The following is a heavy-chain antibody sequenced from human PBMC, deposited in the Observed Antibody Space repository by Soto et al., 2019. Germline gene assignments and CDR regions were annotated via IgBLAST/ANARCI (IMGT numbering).Heavy chain of an antibody. CDR2: ISWNSGSI. CDR3: AKDLWFGELYGAFDI. Sequence: VQLVESGGGLVQPGRSLRLSCAASGFTFDDYAMHWVRQAPGKGLEWVSGISWNSGSIGYADSVKGRFTISRDNAKNSLYLQMNSLRAEDTALYYCAKDLWFGELYGAFDIWGQGTMVTVSS. J-gene: IGHJ3*02. V-gene: IGHV3-9*01. CDR1: GFTFDDYA. D-gene: IGHD3-10*01.